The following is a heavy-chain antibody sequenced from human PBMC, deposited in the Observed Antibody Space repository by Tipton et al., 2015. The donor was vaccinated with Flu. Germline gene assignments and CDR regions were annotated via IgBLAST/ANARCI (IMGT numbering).Heavy chain of an antibody. Sequence: TLSLTCTVSGGSISSSSYYWGWIRQPPGKGLEWIGSIYYSGSTYYNPSLKSRVTISVDTSKNQFSLKLSSVTAADTAVYYCARRGRAYCGGDCYLRAFDIWGQGTMVPVSS. CDR3: ARRGRAYCGGDCYLRAFDI. D-gene: IGHD2-21*02. CDR2: IYYSGST. J-gene: IGHJ3*02. V-gene: IGHV4-39*01. CDR1: GGSISSSSYY.